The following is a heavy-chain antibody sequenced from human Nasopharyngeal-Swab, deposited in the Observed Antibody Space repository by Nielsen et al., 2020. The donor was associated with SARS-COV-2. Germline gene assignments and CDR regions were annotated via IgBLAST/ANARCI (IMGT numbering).Heavy chain of an antibody. D-gene: IGHD4-23*01. Sequence: GESLKISCAASGFTFSSYAMSWVRQAPGKGLEWVSAISGSGGSTYYADSVKGRFTTSRDNSKNTLYLQMNSLRAEDTAVYYCAKDPTVVTPDWFDPWGQGTLVTVSS. V-gene: IGHV3-23*01. CDR3: AKDPTVVTPDWFDP. CDR2: ISGSGGST. J-gene: IGHJ5*02. CDR1: GFTFSSYA.